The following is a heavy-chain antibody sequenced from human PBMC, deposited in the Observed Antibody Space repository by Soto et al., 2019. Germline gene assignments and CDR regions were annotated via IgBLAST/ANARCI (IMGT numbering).Heavy chain of an antibody. D-gene: IGHD4-17*01. V-gene: IGHV4-31*03. CDR2: IYYSGST. Sequence: QVQLQESGPGLVKPSQTLSLTCTVSGGSISSGGYYWSWIRQHPGKGLEWIGYIYYSGSTYYNPSLKSRVTISVDTSKNQFSLKLSSVTAADTAVYYCARVNPGGDYGDYDYFDYWGQGTLVAVSS. CDR1: GGSISSGGYY. CDR3: ARVNPGGDYGDYDYFDY. J-gene: IGHJ4*02.